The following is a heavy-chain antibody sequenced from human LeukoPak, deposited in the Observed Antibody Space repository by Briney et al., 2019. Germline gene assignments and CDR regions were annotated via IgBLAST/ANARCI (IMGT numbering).Heavy chain of an antibody. V-gene: IGHV3-11*01. CDR1: GFTFSDYY. CDR2: ITSSGSSI. CDR3: AKGYDFWSGGIDY. Sequence: PGGSLRLSCAASGFTFSDYYMSWIRQAPGKGLEWVSYITSSGSSIYYADSVKGRFTISRDNAKNSLYLQMNSLRADDTAVYYCAKGYDFWSGGIDYWGQGTLVTVSS. J-gene: IGHJ4*02. D-gene: IGHD3-3*01.